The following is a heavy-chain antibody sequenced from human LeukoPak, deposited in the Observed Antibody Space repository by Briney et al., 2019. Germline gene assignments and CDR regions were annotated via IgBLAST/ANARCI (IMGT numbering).Heavy chain of an antibody. CDR1: GGSISSYY. V-gene: IGHV4-59*08. J-gene: IGHJ4*02. Sequence: PSETLSLTCTVSGGSISSYYWSWIRQPPGKGLEWIGYIYYSGSTNYSPSLKSRVTISVDTSKNQFSLKLSSVTAADTAVYYCASGEDGYNPHFDYWGQGTLVTVSS. CDR2: IYYSGST. D-gene: IGHD5-24*01. CDR3: ASGEDGYNPHFDY.